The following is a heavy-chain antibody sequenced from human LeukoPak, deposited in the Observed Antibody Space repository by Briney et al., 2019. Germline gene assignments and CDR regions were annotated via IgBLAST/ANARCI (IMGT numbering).Heavy chain of an antibody. CDR1: GFTFSSYS. V-gene: IGHV3-23*01. J-gene: IGHJ4*02. CDR2: ISGSGAST. CDR3: ATGRAIEVLSAFNY. Sequence: GGSLRLSCAASGFTFSSYSMNWVRQAPGKGLEWVSSISGSGASTYYADSVKGRFTISRDNSLDTVYLQMDSLRADDTAVYYCATGRAIEVLSAFNYWGQGTVVTVSS. D-gene: IGHD2-15*01.